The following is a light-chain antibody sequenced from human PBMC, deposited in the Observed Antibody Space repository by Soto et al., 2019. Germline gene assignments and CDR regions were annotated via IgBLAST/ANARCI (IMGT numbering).Light chain of an antibody. CDR2: DAS. V-gene: IGKV3-15*01. CDR3: QQYNNWPFT. J-gene: IGKJ4*01. Sequence: EIGMTQSPATLSVSPGERATLSCRASQSFSSSLAWYQQKPGQAPSLLIYDASARATGIPARFSGSGSGTEFTLTISSLQSEDFAVYYCQQYNNWPFTFGGGTKVEI. CDR1: QSFSSS.